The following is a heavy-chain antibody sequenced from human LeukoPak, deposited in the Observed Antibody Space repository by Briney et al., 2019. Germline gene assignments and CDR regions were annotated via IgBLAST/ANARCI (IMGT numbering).Heavy chain of an antibody. V-gene: IGHV3-21*01. Sequence: GGSLRLSCAASGFTFSSYSMNWVRQAPGKGLEWVSSISSSSSYIYYADSVKGRFTISRDNAKNSLYLQMNSLRVEDTAVYYCARHVVAVGFDYWGQGTLVTVSS. CDR1: GFTFSSYS. CDR3: ARHVVAVGFDY. D-gene: IGHD3-22*01. CDR2: ISSSSSYI. J-gene: IGHJ4*02.